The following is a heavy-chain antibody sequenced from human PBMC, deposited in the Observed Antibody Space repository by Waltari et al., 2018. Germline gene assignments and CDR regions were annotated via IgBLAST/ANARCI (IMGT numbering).Heavy chain of an antibody. J-gene: IGHJ6*02. CDR2: ISSSDGIK. CDR1: GFTLSSYE. CDR3: ARDQLGATRQFGMDV. V-gene: IGHV3-48*03. D-gene: IGHD1-26*01. Sequence: EEHLVESGGGLVQPGGSLRLSCVASGFTLSSYEMNWVRQAPGKGLEWVSYISSSDGIKYYADSVKGRFTISRDNTKNSLYLQMNSLRAEDAAVYYCARDQLGATRQFGMDVWGQGTTVTVSS.